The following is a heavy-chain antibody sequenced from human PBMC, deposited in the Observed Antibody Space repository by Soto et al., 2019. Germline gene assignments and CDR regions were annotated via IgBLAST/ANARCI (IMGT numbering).Heavy chain of an antibody. J-gene: IGHJ6*02. CDR1: GYTFTSYG. CDR3: AREGRIAVAGTYGMEV. D-gene: IGHD6-19*01. V-gene: IGHV1-18*01. Sequence: ASVKVSCKASGYTFTSYGISWVRQAPGQGLEWMGWISAYNGNTNYAQKLQGRVTMTTDTSTSTAYMELRSLRSDDTAVYYCAREGRIAVAGTYGMEVWGQGTTVTVSS. CDR2: ISAYNGNT.